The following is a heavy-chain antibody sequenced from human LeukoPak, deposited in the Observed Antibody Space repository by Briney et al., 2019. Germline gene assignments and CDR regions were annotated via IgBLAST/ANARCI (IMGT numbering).Heavy chain of an antibody. CDR3: ARVVTIFGVVIRVFDY. D-gene: IGHD3-3*01. Sequence: ASVKVSCKASGYTFTSYDINWVRQAPGQGLEWMGWMNPNSGNTGYAQKFQGRVTMTRNTSISTAYMELSSLRSEDTAVYYCARVVTIFGVVIRVFDYWGQGTLVTVSS. CDR1: GYTFTSYD. J-gene: IGHJ4*02. V-gene: IGHV1-8*01. CDR2: MNPNSGNT.